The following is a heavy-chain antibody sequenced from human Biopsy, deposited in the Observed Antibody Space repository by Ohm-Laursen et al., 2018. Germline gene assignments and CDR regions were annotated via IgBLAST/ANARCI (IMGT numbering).Heavy chain of an antibody. J-gene: IGHJ6*02. D-gene: IGHD5/OR15-5a*01. CDR1: GFPFTGFS. CDR2: ISRSSSTI. Sequence: GSLRLSCTASGFPFTGFSMDWVRQAPGKGLEWISYISRSSSTIYYADSVKGRFTISRDNGKNSMFLQMSSLTAEDTAVYFCARGVYDTTEFFFGLDVWGQGTTVTVSS. V-gene: IGHV3-48*01. CDR3: ARGVYDTTEFFFGLDV.